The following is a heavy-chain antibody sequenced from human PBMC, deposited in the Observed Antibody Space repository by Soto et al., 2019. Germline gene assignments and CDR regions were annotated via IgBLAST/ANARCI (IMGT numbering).Heavy chain of an antibody. J-gene: IGHJ5*02. CDR1: GFTFSSYG. V-gene: IGHV3-30*18. CDR2: ISYDGRSK. D-gene: IGHD3-22*01. CDR3: AKDRTQPAYYYDNTGLAH. Sequence: GGSLRLSCATSGFTFSSYGVHWVRQAPGRGLEWVAGISYDGRSKDLLDSVRGRFTISRDNSENILYLQMNSLRVEDTAVYYCAKDRTQPAYYYDNTGLAHWGQGTLVTVSS.